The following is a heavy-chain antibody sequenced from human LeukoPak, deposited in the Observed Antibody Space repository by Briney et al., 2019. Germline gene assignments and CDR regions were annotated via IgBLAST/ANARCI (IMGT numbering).Heavy chain of an antibody. Sequence: GGSLRLSCAASGFTFSDYYMSWIRQAPGKGLEWVSYISSSGSTIYYADSVKGRFTISRDDAKNSLYLQMNSLRAEDTAVYYCARSPPYYSRAWYIDYWGQGTLVTVSS. CDR3: ARSPPYYSRAWYIDY. J-gene: IGHJ4*02. D-gene: IGHD6-19*01. CDR1: GFTFSDYY. V-gene: IGHV3-11*01. CDR2: ISSSGSTI.